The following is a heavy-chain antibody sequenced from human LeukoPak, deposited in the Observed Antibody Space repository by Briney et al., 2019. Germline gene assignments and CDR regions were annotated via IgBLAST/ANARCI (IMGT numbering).Heavy chain of an antibody. J-gene: IGHJ4*02. CDR2: ISGSGGST. Sequence: GGSLRLSCAASGFTFSSYAMSWVRQAPGKGLEWVSAISGSGGSTYYADSVKGRFTISRDNSKNTLYLQMNGLRAEDTAVYYCAKGSYYDSSGYYLDYWGQGTLVTVSS. CDR1: GFTFSSYA. D-gene: IGHD3-22*01. V-gene: IGHV3-23*01. CDR3: AKGSYYDSSGYYLDY.